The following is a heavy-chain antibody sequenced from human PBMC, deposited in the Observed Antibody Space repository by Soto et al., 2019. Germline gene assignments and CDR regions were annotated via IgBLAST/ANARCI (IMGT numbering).Heavy chain of an antibody. CDR3: ARHHYYGSGAPQEFDP. Sequence: PGESLKISCKGSGYSFTSYWIGWVRQMPGKGLEWMGIIYPGDSDTRYSPSFQGQVTISADKSISTAYLQWSSLKASDTAMYYCARHHYYGSGAPQEFDPWGQGTLVTVSS. V-gene: IGHV5-51*01. CDR1: GYSFTSYW. CDR2: IYPGDSDT. J-gene: IGHJ5*02. D-gene: IGHD3-10*01.